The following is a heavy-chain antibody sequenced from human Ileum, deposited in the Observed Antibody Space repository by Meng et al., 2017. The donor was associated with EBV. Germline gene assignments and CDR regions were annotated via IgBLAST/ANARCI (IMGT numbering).Heavy chain of an antibody. CDR3: VSAYDYGDYEAFAY. CDR2: IFYRGNT. Sequence: HLQLQESGPGLVRPSETLSLTFRVSGDSMASSNYYWGWIRQSPGKALECIGTIFYRGNTFYNPSLKSRLTISVDTSKNEFSLNLRSVTAADTAVYYCVSAYDYGDYEAFAYWGLGSLVTVSS. CDR1: GDSMASSNYY. D-gene: IGHD4-17*01. V-gene: IGHV4-39*07. J-gene: IGHJ4*02.